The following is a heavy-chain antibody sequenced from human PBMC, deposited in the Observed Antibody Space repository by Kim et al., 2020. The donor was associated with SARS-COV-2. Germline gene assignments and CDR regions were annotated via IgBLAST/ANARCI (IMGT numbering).Heavy chain of an antibody. D-gene: IGHD3-10*01. Sequence: GGSLRLSCAASGFTFSSYSMNWVRQAPGKGLEWVSSISSSSSYIYYADSVKGRFTISRDNAKNSLYLQMNSLRAEDTAVYYCARDRAYYYGSGSYPNPGWFDPWGQGTLVTVSS. CDR2: ISSSSSYI. CDR1: GFTFSSYS. J-gene: IGHJ5*02. V-gene: IGHV3-21*01. CDR3: ARDRAYYYGSGSYPNPGWFDP.